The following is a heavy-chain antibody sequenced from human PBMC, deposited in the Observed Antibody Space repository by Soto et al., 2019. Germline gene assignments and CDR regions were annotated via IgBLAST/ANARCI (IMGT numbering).Heavy chain of an antibody. CDR3: ARVTYDFWSGYYYYGMDV. D-gene: IGHD3-3*01. Sequence: GASVKVSCKASGDTFTSYAMHWVRQAPGQRLEWMGWINAGNGNTKYSQKFQGRVTITRDTSASTAYMELSSLRSEDTAVYYCARVTYDFWSGYYYYGMDVWGQGTTVTVSS. CDR1: GDTFTSYA. CDR2: INAGNGNT. J-gene: IGHJ6*02. V-gene: IGHV1-3*01.